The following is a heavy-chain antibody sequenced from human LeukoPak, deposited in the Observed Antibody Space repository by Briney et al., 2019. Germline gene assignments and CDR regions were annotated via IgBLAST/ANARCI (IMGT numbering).Heavy chain of an antibody. V-gene: IGHV3-23*01. J-gene: IGHJ4*02. D-gene: IGHD4-17*01. CDR2: ISASGGRA. CDR3: AREIPGASSDY. CDR1: GFTFTSYA. Sequence: GGSLRLSCAASGFTFTSYAMSWVRQAPGKGLEWVSTISASGGRANHADSVKGRFTISRDNSKNTVFLQVASLRAEDTAVYYCAREIPGASSDYWGQGTLVTVSS.